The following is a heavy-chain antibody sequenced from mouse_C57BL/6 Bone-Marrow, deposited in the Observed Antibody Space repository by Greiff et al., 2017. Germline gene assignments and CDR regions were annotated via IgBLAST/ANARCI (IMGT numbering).Heavy chain of an antibody. V-gene: IGHV6-6*01. Sequence: DVQLVESGGGLVQPGGSMKLSCAASGFTFSDAWMDWVRQSPEKGLEWVAEIRNKANNHATYYAESVKGRFTISRDDSKSSVYLQMNSLRAEDAGIYYCTRPEPLWEAMDYWGQGTSVTVSS. D-gene: IGHD1-1*02. CDR3: TRPEPLWEAMDY. J-gene: IGHJ4*01. CDR1: GFTFSDAW. CDR2: IRNKANNHAT.